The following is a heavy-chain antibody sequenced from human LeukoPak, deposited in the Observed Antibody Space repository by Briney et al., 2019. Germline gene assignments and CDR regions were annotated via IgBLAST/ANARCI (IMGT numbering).Heavy chain of an antibody. CDR2: ISYDGSNK. J-gene: IGHJ6*03. D-gene: IGHD5-12*01. V-gene: IGHV3-30*01. CDR1: GFTFSRYA. Sequence: GRSLRLSCAASGFTFSRYAMHWVRQAPGKGLEWVAVISYDGSNKYYADSVKGRFTISRDNSKNTLYLQMNSLRAEDTAVYYCARDPATYYYYMDVWGKGTTVTVSS. CDR3: ARDPATYYYYMDV.